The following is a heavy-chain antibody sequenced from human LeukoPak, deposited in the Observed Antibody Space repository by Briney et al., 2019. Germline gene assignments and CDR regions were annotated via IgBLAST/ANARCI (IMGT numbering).Heavy chain of an antibody. J-gene: IGHJ2*01. D-gene: IGHD3-9*01. CDR3: ATDSGYDILTRYYTVPPNWYFDL. CDR2: FDPEDGET. CDR1: GYTLTELS. V-gene: IGHV1-24*01. Sequence: ASVKVSCKVSGYTLTELSMHWVRQAPGKGLEWMGGFDPEDGETIYAQKFQGRVTMTEDTSTDTAYMELSSLRSEDTAVYYCATDSGYDILTRYYTVPPNWYFDLWGRGTLVTVSS.